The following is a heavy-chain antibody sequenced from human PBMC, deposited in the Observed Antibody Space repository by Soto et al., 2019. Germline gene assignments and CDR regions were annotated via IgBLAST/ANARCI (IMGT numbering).Heavy chain of an antibody. D-gene: IGHD3-22*01. CDR3: VKDDGGYPSTAPH. V-gene: IGHV3-23*01. Sequence: EVQLLESGGGLVQPGGSLRLSCAASGITISNYPMSWVRQAPGKGLDWVSGICGSGDRTYYADSAKGRFSISKDISKNSLSLQLDSLGVEDTAVYFCVKDDGGYPSTAPHWDQGTLVTVSS. J-gene: IGHJ4*02. CDR1: GITISNYP. CDR2: ICGSGDRT.